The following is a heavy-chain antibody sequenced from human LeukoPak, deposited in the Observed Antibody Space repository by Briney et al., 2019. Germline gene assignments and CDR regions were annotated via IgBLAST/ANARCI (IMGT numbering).Heavy chain of an antibody. J-gene: IGHJ4*02. CDR2: MSGSGGST. Sequence: GGSLRLSCAASGFTLSSYAMSWVRQARGKGLEWDSAMSGSGGSTYYADSVKGRFTISRDNSKNTLYLQMNSLRAEDTAVYYCAKGGLDYYDSSGYYYLGYYFDYWGQGTLVTVSS. CDR1: GFTLSSYA. V-gene: IGHV3-23*01. CDR3: AKGGLDYYDSSGYYYLGYYFDY. D-gene: IGHD3-22*01.